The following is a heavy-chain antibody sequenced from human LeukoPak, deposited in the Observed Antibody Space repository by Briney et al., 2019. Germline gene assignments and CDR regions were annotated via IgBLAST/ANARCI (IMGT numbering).Heavy chain of an antibody. CDR2: IYSGGST. Sequence: GGSLRLSCAASGFTVNNNYMNWVRQAPGKGLECVSVIYSGGSTYYADSMKGRFTASRDNPKNTLYLQMDSLRAEDTAVYYCTREIRKNYRYYFDYWGQGTLVTVSS. D-gene: IGHD1-7*01. V-gene: IGHV3-66*02. J-gene: IGHJ4*02. CDR3: TREIRKNYRYYFDY. CDR1: GFTVNNNY.